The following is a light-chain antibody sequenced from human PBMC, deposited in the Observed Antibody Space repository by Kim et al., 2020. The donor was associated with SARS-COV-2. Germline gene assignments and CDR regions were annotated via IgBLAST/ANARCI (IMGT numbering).Light chain of an antibody. CDR2: YDS. V-gene: IGLV3-21*04. CDR3: QVWDSSSDHPV. J-gene: IGLJ3*02. CDR1: NIGSKI. Sequence: PGRTARITWGGKNIGSKIVHWYQQKPGQAPVLVIYYDSDRPSGIPERFSGSNSGNTATLTISRVEAGDEADYYCQVWDSSSDHPVFGGGTQLTVL.